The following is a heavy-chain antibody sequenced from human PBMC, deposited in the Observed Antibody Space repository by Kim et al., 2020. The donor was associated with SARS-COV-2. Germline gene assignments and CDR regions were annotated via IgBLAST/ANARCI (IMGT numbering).Heavy chain of an antibody. CDR1: GFTFDDYA. J-gene: IGHJ4*02. D-gene: IGHD6-13*01. Sequence: GGSLRLSCAASGFTFDDYAMHWVRQAPGKGLEWVSGISWNSGSIGYADSVKGRFTISRDNAKNSLYLQMNCLRAEDTALYYCAKDRSSSWRATYYFDYWGQGTLVTVSS. V-gene: IGHV3-9*01. CDR3: AKDRSSSWRATYYFDY. CDR2: ISWNSGSI.